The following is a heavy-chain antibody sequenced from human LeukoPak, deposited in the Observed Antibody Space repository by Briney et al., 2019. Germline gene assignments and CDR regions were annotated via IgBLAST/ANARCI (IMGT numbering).Heavy chain of an antibody. J-gene: IGHJ6*02. CDR2: ISSSSSII. CDR1: GFAFSSYS. Sequence: GGSLRLSCAAAGFAFSSYSMNWVRQAPGKGLEWVSYISSSSSIIYYADSVKGRFTISRDNAKNSLYLQMNSLRAEDTAVYYCARDIWPGVLDVWGQGTTVTVSS. V-gene: IGHV3-48*04. D-gene: IGHD2-8*01. CDR3: ARDIWPGVLDV.